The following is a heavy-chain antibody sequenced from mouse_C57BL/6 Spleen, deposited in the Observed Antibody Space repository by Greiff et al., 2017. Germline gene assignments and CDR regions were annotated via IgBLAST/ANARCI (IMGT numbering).Heavy chain of an antibody. J-gene: IGHJ3*01. CDR3: ARQDLSAQATAWFAY. V-gene: IGHV1-12*01. Sequence: LQQSGAELVRPGASVKMSCKASGYTFTSYNMHWVKQTPRQGLEWIGAIYPGNGDTSYNQKFKGKATLTVDKSSSTAYMQLSSLTSEDSAVYFCARQDLSAQATAWFAYWGQGTLVTVSA. CDR2: IYPGNGDT. CDR1: GYTFTSYN. D-gene: IGHD3-2*02.